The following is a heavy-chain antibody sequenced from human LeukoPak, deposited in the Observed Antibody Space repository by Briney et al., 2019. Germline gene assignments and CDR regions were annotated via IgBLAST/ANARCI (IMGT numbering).Heavy chain of an antibody. D-gene: IGHD6-13*01. V-gene: IGHV1-2*02. J-gene: IGHJ4*02. CDR3: ASSFGGSSSIAAGWPTTN. CDR1: GYTFTCYY. CDR2: INPNSGGT. Sequence: ASVKVSCKASGYTFTCYYMHWVRQAPGQGLEWMGWINPNSGGTNYAQKFQGRVTVTRDTSISTAYMELSRLRSDDTAVYYCASSFGGSSSIAAGWPTTNWGQGTLVAVSS.